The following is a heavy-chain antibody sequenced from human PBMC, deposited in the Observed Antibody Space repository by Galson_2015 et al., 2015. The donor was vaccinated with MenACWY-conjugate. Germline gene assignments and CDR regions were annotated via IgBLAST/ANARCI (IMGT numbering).Heavy chain of an antibody. CDR2: VRDSGAIT. Sequence: YLRISCSASGLTFSSYAMWWVRQAQGKGLEWVSSVRDSGAITYYADSVKGRFTISRDNSKNTLYLQMNSLRAEDTALYYCAKGNVGQFRFDFWGQGTLVTVSS. V-gene: IGHV3-23*01. J-gene: IGHJ4*02. CDR3: AKGNVGQFRFDF. D-gene: IGHD1-26*01. CDR1: GLTFSSYA.